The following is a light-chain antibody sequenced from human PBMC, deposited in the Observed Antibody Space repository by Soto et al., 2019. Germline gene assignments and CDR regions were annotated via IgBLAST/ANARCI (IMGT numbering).Light chain of an antibody. CDR3: AAWDDSLNGWV. CDR2: TNN. J-gene: IGLJ3*02. V-gene: IGLV1-44*01. CDR1: RSNIGSNS. Sequence: QSVLTQPPSASGTPGQRVTISCSGSRSNIGSNSINWYQQLPGTAPKVLIYTNNQRPSGVPDRFSGSKSGTSASLAISGLQSDDEAEYHCAAWDDSLNGWVFGGGTKRPS.